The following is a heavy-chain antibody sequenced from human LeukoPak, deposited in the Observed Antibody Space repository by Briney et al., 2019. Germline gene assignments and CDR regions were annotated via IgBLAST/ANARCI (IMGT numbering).Heavy chain of an antibody. CDR3: ARGAWEYCGGDCYSNYYYYMDV. J-gene: IGHJ6*03. V-gene: IGHV4-39*07. CDR1: GGSISSSSYY. D-gene: IGHD2-21*02. Sequence: SETLSLTCTVPGGSISSSSYYWGWIRQPPGKGLEWIVSIYYSGSTYYNPSLKSRVTISVDTSKNQFSLKLSSVTAADTAVYYCARGAWEYCGGDCYSNYYYYMDVWGKGTTVTVSS. CDR2: IYYSGST.